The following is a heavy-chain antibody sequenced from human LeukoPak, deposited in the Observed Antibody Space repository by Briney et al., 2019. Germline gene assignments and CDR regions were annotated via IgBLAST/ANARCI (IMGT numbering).Heavy chain of an antibody. D-gene: IGHD3-9*01. J-gene: IGHJ4*02. CDR2: ISWNSGSI. CDR3: AKDIERYFDWSLDY. CDR1: GFTFDDYA. Sequence: PGGSLRLSCAASGFTFDDYAMHWVRQAPGKGLEWVSGISWNSGSIGYADSVKGRFTISRDNAKNSLYLQMNSLRAEDTALYYCAKDIERYFDWSLDYWGQGTLVTVSS. V-gene: IGHV3-9*01.